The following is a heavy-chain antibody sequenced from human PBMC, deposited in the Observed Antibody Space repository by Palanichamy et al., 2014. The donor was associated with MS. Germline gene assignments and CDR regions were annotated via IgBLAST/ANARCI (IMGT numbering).Heavy chain of an antibody. CDR2: ITSSSSYI. D-gene: IGHD1-26*01. V-gene: IGHV3-21*01. J-gene: IGHJ6*02. CDR1: GFSFTTYS. Sequence: EVQLVEVWGRAWSSLGGPVRLSCAASGFSFTTYSLNWVRQAPGKGLEWVSSITSSSSYIYYADSVRGRFTISRDNAKNSLYLRMNSLRAEDTAVYYCAREEPTYYYHIDVWGQGTTVTVSS. CDR3: AREEPTYYYHIDV.